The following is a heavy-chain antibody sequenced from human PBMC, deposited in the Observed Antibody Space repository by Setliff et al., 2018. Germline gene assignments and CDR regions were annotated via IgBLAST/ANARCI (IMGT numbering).Heavy chain of an antibody. CDR1: GASISSYY. V-gene: IGHV4-4*08. CDR3: ASIAYGSGSYYFDY. CDR2: IYTSGTT. J-gene: IGHJ4*02. D-gene: IGHD3-10*01. Sequence: PSETLSLTCSVSGASISSYYWSWIRQPPGKGLEWIGYIYTSGTTKYNPSLKSRVTISIDTSTSQFSLNLSSVTAAYTAVYYCASIAYGSGSYYFDYWGQGTLVTVSS.